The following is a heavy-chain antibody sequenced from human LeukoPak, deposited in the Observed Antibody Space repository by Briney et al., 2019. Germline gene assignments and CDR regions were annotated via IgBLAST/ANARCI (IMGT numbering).Heavy chain of an antibody. J-gene: IGHJ6*02. CDR2: ISGSGGST. V-gene: IGHV3-23*01. CDR1: GFTFSSYA. Sequence: GGSLRLSCAASGFTFSSYAMSWVRQAPGKGLEWVSAISGSGGSTYYADSVKGRFTISRDNSKNTLYLQMNSLRAEDTAVYYCANRAMGNYYYGMDVWGQGTTATVSS. CDR3: ANRAMGNYYYGMDV. D-gene: IGHD1-26*01.